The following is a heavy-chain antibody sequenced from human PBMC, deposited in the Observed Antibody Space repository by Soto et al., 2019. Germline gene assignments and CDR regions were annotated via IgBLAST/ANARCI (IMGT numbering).Heavy chain of an antibody. D-gene: IGHD6-13*01. Sequence: GGSLRLSCSASGFTFSDYWMTWVRQAPGKGLEWVAHIKQDGTEKYYVDPVKGRFTISRDNAKSSLYLQMNSLRAEDTAVYYCARVVGEAAVEYWGQGTLVTVSS. CDR3: ARVVGEAAVEY. CDR2: IKQDGTEK. V-gene: IGHV3-7*01. J-gene: IGHJ4*02. CDR1: GFTFSDYW.